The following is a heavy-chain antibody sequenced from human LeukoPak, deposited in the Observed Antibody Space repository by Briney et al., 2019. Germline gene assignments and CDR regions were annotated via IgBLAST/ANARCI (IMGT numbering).Heavy chain of an antibody. Sequence: ASVKVSCKASGGTFSSYAISWVRQAPGQGLEWMGGIIPIFGTANYAQKFQGRVTITRNTSISTAYMELSSLRSEDRAVYYCARIAADDAFDIWGQGTMVTVSS. V-gene: IGHV1-69*05. D-gene: IGHD6-13*01. CDR2: IIPIFGTA. J-gene: IGHJ3*02. CDR3: ARIAADDAFDI. CDR1: GGTFSSYA.